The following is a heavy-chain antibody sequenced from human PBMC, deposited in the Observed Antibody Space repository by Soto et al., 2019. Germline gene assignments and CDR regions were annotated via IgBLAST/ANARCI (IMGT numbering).Heavy chain of an antibody. D-gene: IGHD7-27*01. J-gene: IGHJ4*02. CDR2: ISNDGSDT. V-gene: IGHV3-74*01. Sequence: GGSLRLSCAASGFAFSIYPMHWVRQAPGKGLVWVSRISNDGSDTNYADSVKGRFTISRDNAKNTLYLQMNSLRAEDTAVYYCARDWAPSYWGQGTLVTVSS. CDR3: ARDWAPSY. CDR1: GFAFSIYP.